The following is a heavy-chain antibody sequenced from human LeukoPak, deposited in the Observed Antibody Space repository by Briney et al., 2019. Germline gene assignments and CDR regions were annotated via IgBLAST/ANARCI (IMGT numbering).Heavy chain of an antibody. CDR2: ISTSSSTI. J-gene: IGHJ6*02. CDR3: ARDETATTLVSYYYYGMDV. CDR1: GFTFSSYS. Sequence: SGGSLRLSCAASGFTFSSYSMNWVRQAPGKGLEWVSYISTSSSTIYYADSVKGRFTVSRDNAKNSLYLQMNSLRAEDTAVYYCARDETATTLVSYYYYGMDVWGQGTTVTVSS. D-gene: IGHD4-23*01. V-gene: IGHV3-48*04.